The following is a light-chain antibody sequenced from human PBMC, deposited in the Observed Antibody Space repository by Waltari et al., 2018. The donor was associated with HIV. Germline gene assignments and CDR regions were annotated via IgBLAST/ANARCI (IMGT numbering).Light chain of an antibody. J-gene: IGKJ4*01. V-gene: IGKV1-5*03. CDR3: QQYHKFPLT. Sequence: DIQMTQSPSALSTSVGDRVTITCRASQNIFSWLAWYQQKPGKAPKVLIYKASSLESGVPSRFSGVGSGTEFTLTISSLQPDDFATYYCQQYHKFPLTFGGGTKVEIK. CDR2: KAS. CDR1: QNIFSW.